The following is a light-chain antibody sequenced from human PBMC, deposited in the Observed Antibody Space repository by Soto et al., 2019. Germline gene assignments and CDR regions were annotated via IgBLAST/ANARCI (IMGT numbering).Light chain of an antibody. J-gene: IGKJ2*01. Sequence: EIVLTQSPGTLSLSPGERATLSCGASQSVSRSYLVWYQQKPGQAPRLLIYGASSRATGVPDRFSGSGSATDFTLTISRLEPEDFAVYYCQQYDNSPSTFGQGTKLEIK. CDR2: GAS. CDR3: QQYDNSPST. V-gene: IGKV3-20*01. CDR1: QSVSRSY.